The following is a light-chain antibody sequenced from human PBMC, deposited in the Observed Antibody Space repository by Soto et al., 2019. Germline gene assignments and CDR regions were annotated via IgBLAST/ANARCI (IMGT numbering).Light chain of an antibody. CDR2: DAS. CDR3: PKYGYSPPCT. CDR1: QSIPSNY. J-gene: IGKJ1*01. Sequence: EIVLTQSPATLSLSPGERATLSCRASQSIPSNYLAWYQQKPGQAPRLLIYDASSRATGIPDRFSGSGSGTDFTLTISRLEPEDLEVYYCPKYGYSPPCTFGQGTKVEIX. V-gene: IGKV3-20*01.